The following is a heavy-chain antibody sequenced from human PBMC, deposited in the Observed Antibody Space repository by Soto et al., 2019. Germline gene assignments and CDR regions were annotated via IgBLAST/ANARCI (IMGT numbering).Heavy chain of an antibody. CDR3: AKDRSLVRGPIPY. J-gene: IGHJ4*02. CDR2: ISYDGSNK. D-gene: IGHD3-10*01. V-gene: IGHV3-30*18. Sequence: GGSLRLSCAASGFTFSSYGMHWVRQAPGKGLEWVAVISYDGSNKYYADSVKGRFTITRDNSKNTLHLQMNSLRAEDTAVYYCAKDRSLVRGPIPYWGQGTLVTVSS. CDR1: GFTFSSYG.